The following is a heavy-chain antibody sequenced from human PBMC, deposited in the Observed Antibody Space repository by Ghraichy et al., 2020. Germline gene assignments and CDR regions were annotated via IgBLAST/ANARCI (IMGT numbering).Heavy chain of an antibody. CDR1: GDSIISSSYY. V-gene: IGHV4-39*01. Sequence: SETLSLTCSVSGDSIISSSYYWDWIRQPPGKGLEWIGSIYYSGTTYYSPPLKTRVTVSIDTSKNQFSLRLKSVTATDTAVYYCARRAGGYQYFYGLDVWGKGTTVIVSA. CDR3: ARRAGGYQYFYGLDV. D-gene: IGHD6-13*01. J-gene: IGHJ6*04. CDR2: IYYSGTT.